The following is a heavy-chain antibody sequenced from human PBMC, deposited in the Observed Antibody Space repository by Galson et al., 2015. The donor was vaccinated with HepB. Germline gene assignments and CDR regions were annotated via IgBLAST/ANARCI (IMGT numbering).Heavy chain of an antibody. CDR1: GFTFSDYY. J-gene: IGHJ4*02. D-gene: IGHD4-17*01. CDR3: ARVADADYGDHTYFDS. CDR2: TSGSRTYT. V-gene: IGHV3-11*06. Sequence: SLRLSCAASGFTFSDYYMSWIRQAPGKGLEWLSCTSGSRTYTNYVDSVKGRFTISRDNAKNSLFLQMNSLIAEDTAVYYCARVADADYGDHTYFDSWGQGILVTVSS.